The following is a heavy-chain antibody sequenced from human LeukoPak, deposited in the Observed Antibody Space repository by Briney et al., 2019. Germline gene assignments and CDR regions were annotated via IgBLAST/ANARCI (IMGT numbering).Heavy chain of an antibody. CDR2: ISISSSSV. D-gene: IGHD6-13*01. CDR1: GFTFSSHA. J-gene: IGHJ3*02. V-gene: IGHV3-48*04. Sequence: GGSLRLSCAASGFTFSSHAMNWVRQAPGKGLEWVSYISISSSSVYYADSVKGRFTISRDNAKNSLYLQMNSLRAEDTAIYYCARDNLAAAGDDNFDIWGQGTMVTVSS. CDR3: ARDNLAAAGDDNFDI.